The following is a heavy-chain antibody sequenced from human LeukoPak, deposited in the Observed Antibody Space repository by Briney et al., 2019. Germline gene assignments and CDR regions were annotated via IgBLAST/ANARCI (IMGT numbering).Heavy chain of an antibody. CDR1: GFTFSSYA. V-gene: IGHV3-23*01. CDR2: ISGSGGST. Sequence: GGALRLSCAASGFTFSSYAMSWVRQAPGKGLEWGSAISGSGGSTYYADSVKGRFTISRDNSKNTLYLQMNSLSAEDTAVYYCANGGHSYASSGYPSWFDPWGQGTLVTVYS. CDR3: ANGGHSYASSGYPSWFDP. J-gene: IGHJ5*02. D-gene: IGHD3-22*01.